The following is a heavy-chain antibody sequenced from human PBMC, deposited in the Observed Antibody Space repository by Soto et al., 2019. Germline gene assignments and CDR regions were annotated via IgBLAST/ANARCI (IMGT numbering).Heavy chain of an antibody. D-gene: IGHD6-13*01. V-gene: IGHV3-30-3*01. CDR2: ISYDGSNK. CDR3: AREGGIAAAGHFDY. CDR1: GFPFNNYH. J-gene: IGHJ4*02. Sequence: GSLRLSCVASGFPFNNYHMDWVRQAPGKGLEWVAVISYDGSNKYYADSVKGRFTISRDNSKNTLYLQMNSLRAEDTAVYYCAREGGIAAAGHFDYWGKGTLVTVPS.